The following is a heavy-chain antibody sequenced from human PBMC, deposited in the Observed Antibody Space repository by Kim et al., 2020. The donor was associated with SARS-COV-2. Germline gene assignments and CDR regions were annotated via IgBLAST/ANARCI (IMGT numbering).Heavy chain of an antibody. Sequence: GGSLRLSCAASDFSLSSYEMNWVRQAPGKGLEWLSYISGSGSVMLYADSVQGRFTISRDNAKKSLFLQMNSLRVEDTAVYYCARERPYCGGDCNDYWGLGTLVTVSS. J-gene: IGHJ4*02. V-gene: IGHV3-48*03. D-gene: IGHD2-21*02. CDR2: ISGSGSVM. CDR3: ARERPYCGGDCNDY. CDR1: DFSLSSYE.